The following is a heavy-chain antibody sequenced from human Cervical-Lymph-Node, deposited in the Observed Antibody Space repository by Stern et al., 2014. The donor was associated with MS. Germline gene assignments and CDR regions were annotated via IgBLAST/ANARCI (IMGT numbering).Heavy chain of an antibody. V-gene: IGHV5-51*01. CDR3: ARHPPRRKWDDPNYGMDV. CDR2: IYPDDSDI. D-gene: IGHD1-1*01. Sequence: EVQLVQSGAEVKKPGESLKISCKGSGYTFTNNWIAWVRQMPGKGLEWMGIIYPDDSDIRYSPSLQGQVTISADKSISPAYLQGSSLKAADSAVYYCARHPPRRKWDDPNYGMDVWGQGTTVTVSS. CDR1: GYTFTNNW. J-gene: IGHJ6*02.